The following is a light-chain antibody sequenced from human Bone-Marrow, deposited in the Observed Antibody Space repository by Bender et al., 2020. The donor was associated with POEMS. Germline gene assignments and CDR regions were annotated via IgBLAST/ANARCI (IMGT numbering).Light chain of an antibody. CDR1: SNDFLHYKY. Sequence: QSALTQPASVSGSPGQSITISCAGTSNDFLHYKYVAWYQHHPGKAPKLLIFDVTEWPSGVPDRFSGFKSANTASLIISGLQAEDEADYYCCSYAGTYNHVVFGAGTKLTVL. J-gene: IGLJ2*01. V-gene: IGLV2-11*01. CDR3: CSYAGTYNHVV. CDR2: DVT.